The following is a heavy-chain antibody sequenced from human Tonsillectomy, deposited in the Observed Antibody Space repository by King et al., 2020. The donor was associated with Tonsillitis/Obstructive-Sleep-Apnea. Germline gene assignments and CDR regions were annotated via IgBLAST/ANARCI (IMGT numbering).Heavy chain of an antibody. D-gene: IGHD4-17*01. CDR3: VPYGDYFFDM. V-gene: IGHV1-69*01. Sequence: QLVQSGAEVKKPGSSVKVSCKASGGTFSNYFISWVRQAPGQELEWMGGIIPFFVTTTYAQQFQGRLTSTADASTSTANMELSSLRSEDTAVYYCVPYGDYFFDMWGPGTMVIVSS. CDR2: IIPFFVTT. J-gene: IGHJ3*02. CDR1: GGTFSNYF.